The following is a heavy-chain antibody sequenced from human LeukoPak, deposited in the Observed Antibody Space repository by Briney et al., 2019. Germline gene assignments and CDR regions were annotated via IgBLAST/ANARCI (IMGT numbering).Heavy chain of an antibody. CDR3: ARGWFGELLYLED. CDR2: IYYSGTT. D-gene: IGHD3-10*01. V-gene: IGHV4-39*07. Sequence: SETLSLTCTVSGGSISSGSYYWAWIRQPPGKGLEWIGSIYYSGTTYYNPSLKSRVTISADTSKNQISLKLSSVTAADTAVYYCARGWFGELLYLEDWGQGTLVTVSS. CDR1: GGSISSGSYY. J-gene: IGHJ4*02.